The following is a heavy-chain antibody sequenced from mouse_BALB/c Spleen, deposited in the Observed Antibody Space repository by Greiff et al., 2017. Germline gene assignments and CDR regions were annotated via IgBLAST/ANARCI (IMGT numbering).Heavy chain of an antibody. Sequence: QVTLKESGPGILQPSQTLSLTCSFSGFSLSTSGMGVSWIRQPSGKGLEWLARIYWDDDKRYNPSLKSRLTISKDTSSNQVFLKITSVDTADTATYYCARREITTAYWYFDVWGAGTTVTVSS. J-gene: IGHJ1*01. CDR1: GFSLSTSGMG. CDR2: IYWDDDK. CDR3: ARREITTAYWYFDV. V-gene: IGHV8-12*01. D-gene: IGHD1-2*01.